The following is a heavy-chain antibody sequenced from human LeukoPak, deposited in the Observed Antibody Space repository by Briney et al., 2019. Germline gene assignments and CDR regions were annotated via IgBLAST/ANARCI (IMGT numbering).Heavy chain of an antibody. J-gene: IGHJ6*03. D-gene: IGHD4-11*01. CDR2: ISSSGSTI. CDR3: ARDYPYSYYMNV. Sequence: GGSLRLSCAASGFTFSDYYMSWIRQAPGKGLEWVSYISSSGSTIYYADSVKGRFTISRDNAKNLLYLQMNSLRAEDTAVYYCARDYPYSYYMNVWGNGTTVTVSS. CDR1: GFTFSDYY. V-gene: IGHV3-11*04.